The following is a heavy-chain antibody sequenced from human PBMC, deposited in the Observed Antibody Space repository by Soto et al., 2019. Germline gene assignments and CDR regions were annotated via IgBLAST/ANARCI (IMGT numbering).Heavy chain of an antibody. CDR2: ISYDGSNK. Sequence: GGSLRLSCAASGFTFSIYAMHWVRQAPGKGLEWVAVISYDGSNKYYADSVKGRFTISRDNSKNTLYLRMNSLRAEDTAVYYCARDDSSGYYGYWGQGTLVTVSS. V-gene: IGHV3-30-3*01. CDR3: ARDDSSGYYGY. J-gene: IGHJ4*02. D-gene: IGHD3-22*01. CDR1: GFTFSIYA.